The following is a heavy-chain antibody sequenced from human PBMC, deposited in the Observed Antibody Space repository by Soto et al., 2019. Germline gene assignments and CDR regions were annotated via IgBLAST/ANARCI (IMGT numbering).Heavy chain of an antibody. J-gene: IGHJ4*02. CDR1: GGSISSYY. Sequence: QVQLQESGPGLVKPSETLSLTCTVSGGSISSYYWSWIRQPPGKGLEWIGYIYYSGSTNYNPSLQSRVTISVDTSKNQFSLKLSSVTAADTAVYYCARDRDSGWYGLDYWGQGTLVTVSS. CDR2: IYYSGST. D-gene: IGHD6-19*01. CDR3: ARDRDSGWYGLDY. V-gene: IGHV4-59*01.